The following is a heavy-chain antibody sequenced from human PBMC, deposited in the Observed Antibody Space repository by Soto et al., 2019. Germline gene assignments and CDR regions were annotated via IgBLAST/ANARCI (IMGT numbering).Heavy chain of an antibody. Sequence: ASVKVSCKASGYTFTSYGISWVRQAPGQGLEWMGWISAYNGNTNYAQKLQGRVTMTTDTSTSTAYMELRSLRSDDTAVYYCARAARKDIVVIGANLRGWFDPWGQGTLVTVSS. CDR1: GYTFTSYG. V-gene: IGHV1-18*01. D-gene: IGHD2-2*01. CDR2: ISAYNGNT. J-gene: IGHJ5*02. CDR3: ARAARKDIVVIGANLRGWFDP.